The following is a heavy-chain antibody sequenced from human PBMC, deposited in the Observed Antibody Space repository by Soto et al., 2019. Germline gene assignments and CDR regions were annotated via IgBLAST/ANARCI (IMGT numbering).Heavy chain of an antibody. Sequence: PSETLSLTCTVSGGSVSSGSYYWSWIRQPPGKGLEWIGYIYYSGSTNYNPSLKSRVTISVDTSKNQFSLKLGSVTAADTAVYYCASSIAVAAPFDYWGQGTLVTVSS. V-gene: IGHV4-61*01. CDR1: GGSVSSGSYY. J-gene: IGHJ4*02. CDR2: IYYSGST. D-gene: IGHD6-19*01. CDR3: ASSIAVAAPFDY.